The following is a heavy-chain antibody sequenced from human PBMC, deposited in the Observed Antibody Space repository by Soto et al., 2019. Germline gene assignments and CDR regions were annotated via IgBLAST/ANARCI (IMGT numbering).Heavy chain of an antibody. V-gene: IGHV3-48*04. CDR1: GFTFSSYS. J-gene: IGHJ6*02. CDR3: ARDAQLEPDYYYYGMDV. Sequence: GGSLRLSCAASGFTFSSYSMNWVRQAPGKGLEWVSYISSSSSTIYYADSVKGRFTISRDNAKNSLYLQMNSLRAEDTAVYKCARDAQLEPDYYYYGMDVWGQGTTVTVSS. CDR2: ISSSSSTI. D-gene: IGHD1-1*01.